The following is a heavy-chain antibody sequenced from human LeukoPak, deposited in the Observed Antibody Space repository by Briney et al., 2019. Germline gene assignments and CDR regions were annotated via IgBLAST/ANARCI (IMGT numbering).Heavy chain of an antibody. CDR2: ISSSSSYI. J-gene: IGHJ5*02. Sequence: GGSLRLACAASGFTFSSYSMNWVRQAPGKGLEWVSSISSSSSYIYYADSVKGRFTISRDNAKNSLYLQMNSLRAEDTAVYYCARDRLAGSTNSSGPNWFDPWGQGTLVTVSS. V-gene: IGHV3-21*01. CDR3: ARDRLAGSTNSSGPNWFDP. D-gene: IGHD3-10*01. CDR1: GFTFSSYS.